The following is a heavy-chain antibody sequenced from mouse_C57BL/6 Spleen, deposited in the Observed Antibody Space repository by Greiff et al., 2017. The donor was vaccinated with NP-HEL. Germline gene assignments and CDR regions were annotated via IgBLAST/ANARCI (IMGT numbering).Heavy chain of an antibody. CDR3: ASEDYDAGAWFAY. D-gene: IGHD2-4*01. V-gene: IGHV3-6*01. CDR2: ISYDGSD. CDR1: GYSFTSGYY. Sequence: EVHLVESGPGLVQPSQSLSLTCSVTGYSFTSGYYWNLLRPLPGNILERVGYISYDGSDNNPPFLKNRISTTRDTSKNQFFLKLNSVTTEDTATYYCASEDYDAGAWFAYWGQGTLVTVSA. J-gene: IGHJ3*01.